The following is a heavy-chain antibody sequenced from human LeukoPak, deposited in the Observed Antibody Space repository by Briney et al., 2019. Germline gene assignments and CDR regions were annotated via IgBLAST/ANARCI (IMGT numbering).Heavy chain of an antibody. V-gene: IGHV4-34*01. CDR1: GGSFSGYY. D-gene: IGHD5-24*01. CDR3: ARGETATTLDY. J-gene: IGHJ4*02. CDR2: INHSGST. Sequence: SETLSLTCAVYGGSFSGYYWIWIRQPPGKGLEWIGEINHSGSTNYNPSLKSRVTISVDTSKNQFSLKLTSVTAADTAVYYCARGETATTLDYWGQGTLVTVSS.